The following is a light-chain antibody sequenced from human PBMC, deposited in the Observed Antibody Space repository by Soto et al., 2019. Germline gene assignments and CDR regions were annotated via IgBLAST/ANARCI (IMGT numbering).Light chain of an antibody. V-gene: IGKV1-9*01. CDR3: LHLNSYSPDT. CDR2: AAS. J-gene: IGKJ3*01. Sequence: DIQLTQSPSFLSASVGDRVTITCRASQGISSHLAWYQQKPGTAPKLLIFAASTLQNGVPSRFSGSGSGTEFTLTISSLQPEDFATYYCLHLNSYSPDTFGPGTKVDIK. CDR1: QGISSH.